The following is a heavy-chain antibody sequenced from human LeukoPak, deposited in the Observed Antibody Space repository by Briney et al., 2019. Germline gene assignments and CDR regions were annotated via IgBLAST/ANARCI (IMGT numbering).Heavy chain of an antibody. CDR1: GYIFTAYY. CDR3: ARGAGLYASELEL. D-gene: IGHD2-8*01. CDR2: INPHSGGT. J-gene: IGHJ5*02. Sequence: ASVKVSCKASGYIFTAYYLHWVRLAPGQGIEWMGWINPHSGGTNYAQNFQGRVTVTRDTSITTAYLQLSSLKSDDTAVYYCARGAGLYASELELWGKGTLVTVYS. V-gene: IGHV1-2*02.